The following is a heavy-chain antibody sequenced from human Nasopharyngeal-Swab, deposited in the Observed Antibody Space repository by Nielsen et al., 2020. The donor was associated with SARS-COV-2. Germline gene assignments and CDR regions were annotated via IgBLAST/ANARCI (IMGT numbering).Heavy chain of an antibody. CDR1: GFTFGDYA. V-gene: IGHV3-49*04. D-gene: IGHD2-8*01. J-gene: IGHJ4*02. Sequence: GESLKISCPASGFTFGDYAMSWVRQAPGKGLEWVGFIRSKAYGGTTEYAASVKGRFTISRDDSKSIAYLQMNSLKTEDTAVYYCTRGMAGAGSFDYWGQGTLVTVSS. CDR2: IRSKAYGGTT. CDR3: TRGMAGAGSFDY.